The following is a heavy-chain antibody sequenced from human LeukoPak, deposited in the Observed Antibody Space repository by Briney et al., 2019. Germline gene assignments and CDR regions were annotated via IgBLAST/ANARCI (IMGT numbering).Heavy chain of an antibody. D-gene: IGHD3-3*01. CDR1: GYTFTGYY. CDR2: INPNSGGT. J-gene: IGHJ4*02. Sequence: WASVKVSCKASGYTFTGYYIHWVRQAPGQGREWMGWINPNSGGTNYAQKFQGRVTMTRDTSISTAYMELSRLRSDDTAVYYCAREAVGHDTIFGVVIEDPRLDYWGQGTLVSVSS. CDR3: AREAVGHDTIFGVVIEDPRLDY. V-gene: IGHV1-2*02.